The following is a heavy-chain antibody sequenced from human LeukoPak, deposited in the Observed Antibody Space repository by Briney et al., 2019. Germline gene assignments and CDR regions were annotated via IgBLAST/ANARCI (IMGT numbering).Heavy chain of an antibody. V-gene: IGHV3-23*01. J-gene: IGHJ3*02. D-gene: IGHD2-15*01. CDR2: ITGSGSST. CDR3: AKNRYCSGNTCFKDAFDI. Sequence: GGSLRLSCGASGFTFNNYGMNWVRQAPGKGLEWVSLITGSGSSTFYADSVKGRFTISRDNFKNTLYLEMNGLRAEDTAMYYCAKNRYCSGNTCFKDAFDIWGQGTMVTVSS. CDR1: GFTFNNYG.